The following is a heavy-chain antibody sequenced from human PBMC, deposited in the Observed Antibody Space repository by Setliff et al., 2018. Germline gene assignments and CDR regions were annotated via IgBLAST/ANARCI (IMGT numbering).Heavy chain of an antibody. CDR2: IDQSGIT. CDR1: GGSFSGYY. J-gene: IGHJ3*02. V-gene: IGHV4-34*01. D-gene: IGHD3-22*01. CDR3: ARGRRITMIVVPPGVFDI. Sequence: SETLSLTCAVYGGSFSGYYWSWIRQPPGKGPEWIGEIDQSGITNYNPSLKSRVTISIDTSKNQFSLRLSSLTATDTAVYYCARGRRITMIVVPPGVFDIWGQGTMVTVSS.